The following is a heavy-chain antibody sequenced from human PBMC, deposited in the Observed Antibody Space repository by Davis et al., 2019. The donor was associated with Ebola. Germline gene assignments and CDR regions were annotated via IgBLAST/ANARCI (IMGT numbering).Heavy chain of an antibody. V-gene: IGHV4-59*01. J-gene: IGHJ4*02. CDR1: GASISSSY. CDR3: ARGSGYDFWTVDY. Sequence: SETLSLTCTVPGASISSSYWSWIRQPPGKGLEWIGYIYYSGSTNYNPSLKSRVTISVDTSKNQFSLKLSSVTAADTAVYYCARGSGYDFWTVDYWGQGTLVTVSS. D-gene: IGHD3-3*01. CDR2: IYYSGST.